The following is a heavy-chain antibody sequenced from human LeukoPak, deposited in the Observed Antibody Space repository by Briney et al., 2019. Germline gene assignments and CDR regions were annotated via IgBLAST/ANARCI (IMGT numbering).Heavy chain of an antibody. CDR2: IRQDGSEK. CDR3: ARDGTAAGLYFDL. Sequence: GGSLRLSCEVSGFTFTDYWMNWVRQAPGKGLEWVASIRQDGSEKTYVDSVKGRFTISRDNTKNSLSLQLNGLRAEDTAVYYCARDGTAAGLYFDLWGQGTLVTVSS. V-gene: IGHV3-7*01. J-gene: IGHJ4*01. D-gene: IGHD6-13*01. CDR1: GFTFTDYW.